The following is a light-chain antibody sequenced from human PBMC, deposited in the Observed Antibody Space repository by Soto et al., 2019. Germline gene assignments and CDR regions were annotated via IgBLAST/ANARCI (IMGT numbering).Light chain of an antibody. CDR1: QGIGDT. J-gene: IGKJ4*01. V-gene: IGKV3-15*01. CDR3: QPYNSWPLT. CDR2: DTS. Sequence: EVVMSQSPATLAASPGGGATLSCRASQGIGDTLAWYQHKPGQTPSLLIYDTSTRATGVPTRFSVSRSGAEFTLTINSLQSEDFAVYYCQPYNSWPLTFGGGTKVDIK.